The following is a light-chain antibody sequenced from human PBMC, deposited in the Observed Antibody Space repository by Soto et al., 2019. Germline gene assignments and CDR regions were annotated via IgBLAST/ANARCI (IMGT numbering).Light chain of an antibody. Sequence: QSVLTQPASGSRSPGQSITISCTGTSRDVGGYNYASWSQQQAGKATNLMIHEVTNRPSGVSNRFSGSKSGETASLTFSGLQAEDEADYYCSSYTSSSPLPYVFGTGTKVTVL. CDR3: SSYTSSSPLPYV. CDR2: EVT. J-gene: IGLJ1*01. CDR1: SRDVGGYNY. V-gene: IGLV2-14*01.